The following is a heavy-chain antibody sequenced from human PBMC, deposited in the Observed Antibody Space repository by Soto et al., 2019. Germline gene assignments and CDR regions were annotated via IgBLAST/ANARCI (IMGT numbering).Heavy chain of an antibody. CDR1: GGSIISGSYF. D-gene: IGHD2-15*01. CDR3: ARHGDSTVVTDFDF. Sequence: SSETLSLTCTVSGGSIISGSYFWGWIRQPPGKGLEWIGNIYYSGSTYYNPSLKSRVTISVDTSKNQFSLKLSSVTAADTAVYYCARHGDSTVVTDFDFWGRGTLVTVSS. V-gene: IGHV4-39*01. CDR2: IYYSGST. J-gene: IGHJ4*02.